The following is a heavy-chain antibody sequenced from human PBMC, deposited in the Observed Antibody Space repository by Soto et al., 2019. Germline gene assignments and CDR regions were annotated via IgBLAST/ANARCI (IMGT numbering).Heavy chain of an antibody. J-gene: IGHJ4*02. CDR1: GFMFSDYA. CDR2: IGFAGGVT. D-gene: IGHD7-27*01. V-gene: IGHV3-23*01. CDR3: AKDRRSPGDETFDY. Sequence: GGSLRLSCAASGFMFSDYAMSWVREAPGKGLEWVSVIGFAGGVTFYADSVKGRFTVSRDNSKNTLYLQMDSLRAEDTAVYYCAKDRRSPGDETFDYWGQGTLVTVSS.